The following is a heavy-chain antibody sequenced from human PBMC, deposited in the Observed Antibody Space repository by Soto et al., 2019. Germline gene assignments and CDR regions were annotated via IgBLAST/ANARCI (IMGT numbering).Heavy chain of an antibody. Sequence: QLQLQESGPGLVKPSETLSLTCTVSGGSISSSSYYWGWIRQPPGKGLEWIGSIYYSGSTYYNPSLKSRVTISVDTSKNQFSLKLSSVTAADTAVYYCARGFIRFLEWLLLGDYMDVWGKGTTVTVSS. V-gene: IGHV4-39*01. D-gene: IGHD3-3*01. J-gene: IGHJ6*03. CDR3: ARGFIRFLEWLLLGDYMDV. CDR2: IYYSGST. CDR1: GGSISSSSYY.